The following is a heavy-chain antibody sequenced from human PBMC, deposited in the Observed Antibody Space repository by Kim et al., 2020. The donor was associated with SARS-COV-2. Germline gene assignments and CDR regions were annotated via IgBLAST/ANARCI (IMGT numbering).Heavy chain of an antibody. V-gene: IGHV3-21*01. CDR1: GFTFSSYS. D-gene: IGHD3-22*01. J-gene: IGHJ4*02. Sequence: GGSLRLSCAASGFTFSSYSMNWVRQAPGKGLEWVSSISSSSSYIYYADSVKGRFTISRDNAKNSLYLQMNSLRAEDTAVYYCARGDDYYDSSGVFDYWGQGTLVTVSS. CDR2: ISSSSSYI. CDR3: ARGDDYYDSSGVFDY.